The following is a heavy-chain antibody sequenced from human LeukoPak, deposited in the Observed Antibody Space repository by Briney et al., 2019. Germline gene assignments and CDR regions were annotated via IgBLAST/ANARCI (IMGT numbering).Heavy chain of an antibody. CDR3: ARGGGGRGPSFYFDY. D-gene: IGHD3-16*01. Sequence: ASVKVSCKASGGTFSSYAISWVGQAPGQGLEWMGGIIPIFGTANYAQKFQGRVTITADKSTSTAYMELSSLRSEDTAVYYCARGGGGRGPSFYFDYWGQGTLVTVSS. V-gene: IGHV1-69*06. CDR2: IIPIFGTA. CDR1: GGTFSSYA. J-gene: IGHJ4*02.